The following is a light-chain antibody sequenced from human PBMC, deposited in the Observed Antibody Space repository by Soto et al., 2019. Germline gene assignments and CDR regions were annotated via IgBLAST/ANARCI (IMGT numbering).Light chain of an antibody. Sequence: EVVVTQSAATSAVSPGDRAAPFCRARQSVSSNLDWYQQKPGQAPRALIYGASTRATGIPARVSGSGSGTDFTLTISSLRSEDFEVYCCHQYDNWPKTFGQGTRLEI. CDR3: HQYDNWPKT. CDR1: QSVSSN. J-gene: IGKJ5*01. CDR2: GAS. V-gene: IGKV3-15*01.